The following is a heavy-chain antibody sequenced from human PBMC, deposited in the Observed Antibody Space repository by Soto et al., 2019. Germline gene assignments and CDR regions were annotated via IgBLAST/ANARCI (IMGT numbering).Heavy chain of an antibody. V-gene: IGHV2-5*02. Sequence: QITLKESGPTLVKPTETLTLTCSFSGFSLTSRLLGVGWIRQPPGKALECLALIYWDDDKRYSPSLRSRLAITKDTQKNQVVLRMTKVDPTDTATYYCAHGRGGVAWNDGDFDFWGQGTLVTVSS. J-gene: IGHJ4*02. CDR2: IYWDDDK. D-gene: IGHD1-1*01. CDR3: AHGRGGVAWNDGDFDF. CDR1: GFSLTSRLLG.